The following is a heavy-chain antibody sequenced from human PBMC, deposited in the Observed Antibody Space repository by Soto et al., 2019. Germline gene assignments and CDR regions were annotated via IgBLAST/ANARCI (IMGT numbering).Heavy chain of an antibody. CDR2: IYHSGST. CDR3: VTSLNYDFWRDGGRHYYFDY. Sequence: SETLSLTCAVSGGSISSSYWWNWVRQHPGKGLEWIGKIYHSGSTNYNPSLKNRVTISVDKSNNQFSLRLSSVTAADTAVYFCVTSLNYDFWRDGGRHYYFDYWGQGNLVTVSS. CDR1: GGSISSSYW. V-gene: IGHV4-4*02. J-gene: IGHJ4*02. D-gene: IGHD3-3*01.